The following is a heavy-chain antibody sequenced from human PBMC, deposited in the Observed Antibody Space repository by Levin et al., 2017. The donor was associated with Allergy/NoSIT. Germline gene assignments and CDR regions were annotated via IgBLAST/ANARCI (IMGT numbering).Heavy chain of an antibody. V-gene: IGHV1-2*02. CDR1: GNTFTTYY. CDR3: ATIHSGRYYVDAFDI. Sequence: AASVKVSCKASGNTFTTYYIHWVRQAPGQGLEWMGWVAPDSGTKYGQKFQGRVTMTRDTSISTDYMELSRLTSDDTAVYFCATIHSGRYYVDAFDIWGQGTAVTVSS. CDR2: VAPDSGT. J-gene: IGHJ3*02. D-gene: IGHD3-22*01.